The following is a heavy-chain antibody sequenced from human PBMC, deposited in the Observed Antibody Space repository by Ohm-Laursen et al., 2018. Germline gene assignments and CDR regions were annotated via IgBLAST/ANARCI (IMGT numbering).Heavy chain of an antibody. Sequence: SLRLSCTASGFIFSDYGMHWVRQAPGKGLEWVAAISTDGSNKNYAESLKGRFTISRDNSKNTLYLQMNSLRAEDTAVYYCAKAAGWHYWGQGTLVTVSS. CDR3: AKAAGWHY. J-gene: IGHJ4*02. CDR1: GFIFSDYG. V-gene: IGHV3-30*18. CDR2: ISTDGSNK.